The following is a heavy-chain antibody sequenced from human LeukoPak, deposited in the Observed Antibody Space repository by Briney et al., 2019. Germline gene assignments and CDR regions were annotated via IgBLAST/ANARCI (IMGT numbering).Heavy chain of an antibody. V-gene: IGHV1-2*02. J-gene: IGHJ4*02. D-gene: IGHD3-10*01. Sequence: EASVKVSCKASGYTFTGYYMHWVRQAPGQGLEWMGWINPNIGGTNYAQKFQGRATMTRDTSISTAYMELSRLRSDDTAVYYCARDDYYGSGTPSYWGQGTLVTVSS. CDR2: INPNIGGT. CDR3: ARDDYYGSGTPSY. CDR1: GYTFTGYY.